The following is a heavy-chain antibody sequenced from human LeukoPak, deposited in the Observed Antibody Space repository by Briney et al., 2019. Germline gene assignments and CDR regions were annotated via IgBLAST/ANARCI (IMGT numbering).Heavy chain of an antibody. V-gene: IGHV3-33*01. CDR3: ARVGDYENSGSQPFDY. Sequence: GGSLRLSCSASGFIFSSFGMHWVRQAPGKGLEWVAVMWHDGSYKYYVDSVKGRFTISRDNAKNTLYLQMNNLRVEDTAVYYCARVGDYENSGSQPFDYWGQGTLVTVSS. CDR2: MWHDGSYK. J-gene: IGHJ4*02. D-gene: IGHD3-22*01. CDR1: GFIFSSFG.